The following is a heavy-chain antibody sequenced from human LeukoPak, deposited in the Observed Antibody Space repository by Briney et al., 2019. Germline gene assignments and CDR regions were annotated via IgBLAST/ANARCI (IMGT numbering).Heavy chain of an antibody. D-gene: IGHD1-26*01. V-gene: IGHV4-39*01. CDR1: GGSISSSSYY. Sequence: PSETLSLTCTVSGGSISSSSYYWGWIRQPPGKGLEWIGSIYYSGSTYYNPSLKSRVTISVDTSKNQFSLKLSSVTAADTAVYYCARSFGRVGPAFDYWGQGTLVTVSS. CDR2: IYYSGST. CDR3: ARSFGRVGPAFDY. J-gene: IGHJ4*02.